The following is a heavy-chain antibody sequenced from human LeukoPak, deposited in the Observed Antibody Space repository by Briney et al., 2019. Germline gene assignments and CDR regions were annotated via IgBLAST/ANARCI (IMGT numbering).Heavy chain of an antibody. CDR2: ISAYNGNT. CDR1: GYTFTSYG. V-gene: IGHV1-18*01. CDR3: ATEYYYDSSCCYWSSPHWFDP. Sequence: ASVKVSCKASGYTFTSYGISWVRQAPGQGLEWMGGISAYNGNTTYAQKIQGRVTMTTDTSTSTAYMELRSLRSDDTGVYYCATEYYYDSSCCYWSSPHWFDPRVQRSLVTV. D-gene: IGHD3-22*01. J-gene: IGHJ5*02.